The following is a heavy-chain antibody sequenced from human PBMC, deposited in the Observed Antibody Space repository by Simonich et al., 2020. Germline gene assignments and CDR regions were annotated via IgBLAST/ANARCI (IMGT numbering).Heavy chain of an antibody. J-gene: IGHJ3*02. CDR3: ARNGLVGILKAFDI. Sequence: QVQLVQSGAEVKKPGASVKVSCTASGYTFTGYYMHWVRQAPGQGFELMGWINPNRVGTNYAQKFQGRVTMTRDTSISTAYMGLSRLRSDDTAVYYCARNGLVGILKAFDIWGQGTMVTVSS. CDR1: GYTFTGYY. D-gene: IGHD2-21*01. V-gene: IGHV1-2*02. CDR2: INPNRVGT.